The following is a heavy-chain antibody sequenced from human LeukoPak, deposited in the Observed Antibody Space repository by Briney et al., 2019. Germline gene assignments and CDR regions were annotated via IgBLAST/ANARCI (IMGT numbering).Heavy chain of an antibody. CDR1: GYTFTSYD. Sequence: ASVKVSCKASGYTFTSYDINWVRQATGQGLEWMGWMNPNSGNTGYAQKFQGRVTMTRNTSISTAYMELSSLRSEDTAVYYCARGQGHYDIYYEVGATRGPYYYYGMDVWGQGTTVTVSS. V-gene: IGHV1-8*01. D-gene: IGHD1-26*01. J-gene: IGHJ6*02. CDR2: MNPNSGNT. CDR3: ARGQGHYDIYYEVGATRGPYYYYGMDV.